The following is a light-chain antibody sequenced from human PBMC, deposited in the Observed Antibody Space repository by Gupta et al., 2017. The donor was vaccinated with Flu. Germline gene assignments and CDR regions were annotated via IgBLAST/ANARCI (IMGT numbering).Light chain of an antibody. CDR1: SSDIGGYDY. V-gene: IGLV2-8*01. CDR3: GSLAGGSYV. CDR2: EVS. J-gene: IGLJ1*01. Sequence: SATSSCTGSSSDIGGYDYVSWYQQHPGKAPKLMIYEVSARPAGVTDRFSGSKTGNTASLTVAGLQAEDEADYYCGSLAGGSYVFGTGTKVTVL.